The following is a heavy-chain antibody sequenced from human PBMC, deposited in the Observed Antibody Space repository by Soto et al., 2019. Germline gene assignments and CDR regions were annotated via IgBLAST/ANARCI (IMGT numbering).Heavy chain of an antibody. D-gene: IGHD3-10*01. CDR1: GFPFTTYG. CDR2: IAYDGSNK. J-gene: IGHJ4*02. V-gene: IGHV3-30*03. CDR3: VGGQYYFDY. Sequence: QVQLVESGGGVVQPGRSLRLSCAASGFPFTTYGMDWVREGPGKGLEWVAVIAYDGSNKYDADSVKGRFTISRDKSKTPLYLQMNSLRPEDTALFYCVGGQYYFDYRGQGTLVTVSS.